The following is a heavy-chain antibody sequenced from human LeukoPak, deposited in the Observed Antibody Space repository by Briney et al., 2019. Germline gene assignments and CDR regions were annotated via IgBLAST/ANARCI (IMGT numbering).Heavy chain of an antibody. V-gene: IGHV3-23*01. J-gene: IGHJ4*02. CDR3: ASLIVVVPAAFDY. CDR1: GFTFSSYA. D-gene: IGHD2-2*01. CDR2: ISAGGAGT. Sequence: PGGSLRLSCAASGFTFSSYAMNWVRQAPGKGLEWVSTISAGGAGTYYADSVKGRFTISRDNSKNTLYVQMNSLRVEDTAVYYCASLIVVVPAAFDYWGQGTLVTVSS.